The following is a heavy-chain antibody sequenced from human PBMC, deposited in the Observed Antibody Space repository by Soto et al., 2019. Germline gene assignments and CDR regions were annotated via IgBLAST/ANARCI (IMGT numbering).Heavy chain of an antibody. CDR3: AQSFGLAGMGYYHTAMDV. CDR2: IYWDDDK. D-gene: IGHD3-3*01. Sequence: QITLRESGPTLVKPTQTLTLTCTFSGFSLSTSGVGVAWIRQPPGKALEWLALIYWDDDKRYSPSLKSRLTSTTDTSKTQVVLTLTNMDPVDTATNFCAQSFGLAGMGYYHTAMDVWGQGTTVTVSS. V-gene: IGHV2-5*02. J-gene: IGHJ6*02. CDR1: GFSLSTSGVG.